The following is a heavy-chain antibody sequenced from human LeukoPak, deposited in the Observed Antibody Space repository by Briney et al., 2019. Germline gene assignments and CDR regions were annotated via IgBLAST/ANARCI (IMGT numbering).Heavy chain of an antibody. D-gene: IGHD6-19*01. Sequence: GGSLRLSCAASGLTSGSYWMSWVRHTPGKGLERVANIKHDGSERNYMESVKGRFTISRDNGKNSLHLQMNNLRAEDTAVYYCAAGSGWSSEYWGQGTLVTVSS. CDR3: AAGSGWSSEY. CDR1: GLTSGSYW. J-gene: IGHJ4*02. CDR2: IKHDGSER. V-gene: IGHV3-7*03.